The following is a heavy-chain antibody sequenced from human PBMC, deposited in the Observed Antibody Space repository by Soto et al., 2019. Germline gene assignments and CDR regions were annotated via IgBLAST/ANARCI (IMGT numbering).Heavy chain of an antibody. J-gene: IGHJ4*02. CDR1: GGSISSYY. CDR3: ARTPAAIEPLFDY. Sequence: SETLSLTCTVSGGSISSYYWSWIRQPPGKGLEWIGYIYYSGSTNYNPSLKSRVTISVDTSKNQFSLKLSSVTAADTAVYYCARTPAAIEPLFDYWGQGTLVTVSS. D-gene: IGHD2-2*01. CDR2: IYYSGST. V-gene: IGHV4-59*01.